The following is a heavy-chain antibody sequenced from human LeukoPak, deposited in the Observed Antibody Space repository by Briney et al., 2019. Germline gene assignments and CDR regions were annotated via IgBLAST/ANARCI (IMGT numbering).Heavy chain of an antibody. Sequence: SETLSLTCTVSGGSISSGGYYWSWIRQHPGKGLEWIGYIYYSGSTYYNPSLKSRVTISVDTSKNQFSLKLSSVTAADTAVYYCARAETYYASSGYYFDYWGREPWSPSPQ. D-gene: IGHD3-22*01. V-gene: IGHV4-31*03. CDR2: IYYSGST. CDR3: ARAETYYASSGYYFDY. CDR1: GGSISSGGYY. J-gene: IGHJ4*02.